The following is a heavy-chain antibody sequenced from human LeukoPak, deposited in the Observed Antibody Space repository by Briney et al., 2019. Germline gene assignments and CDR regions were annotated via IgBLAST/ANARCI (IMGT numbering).Heavy chain of an antibody. D-gene: IGHD3-22*01. CDR1: GFTFSSYG. CDR3: AKLDYYDSSGYYFPGDSDASDI. CDR2: IWSDGSNK. J-gene: IGHJ3*02. Sequence: PGGSLRLSCAASGFTFSSYGMHWVRQTPGKGLEWVAVIWSDGSNKYYADSVKGRSTISRDNSKNTLYLQMNSLRAEDTAVYYCAKLDYYDSSGYYFPGDSDASDIWGQGTMVTVSS. V-gene: IGHV3-30*02.